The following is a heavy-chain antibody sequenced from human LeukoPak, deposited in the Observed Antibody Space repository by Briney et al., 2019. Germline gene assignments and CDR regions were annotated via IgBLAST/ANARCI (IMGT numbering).Heavy chain of an antibody. V-gene: IGHV1-18*01. D-gene: IGHD3-22*01. CDR1: GYTSTSYG. CDR3: ARGTPGYYDSSGYYYLPFDY. Sequence: GASVKVSCKASGYTSTSYGISWVRQAPGQGLEWMGWISAYNGNTHYAQKLQGRVTMTTDTSTSTAYMELRSLRSDDTAVYYCARGTPGYYDSSGYYYLPFDYWGQGTLVTVSS. CDR2: ISAYNGNT. J-gene: IGHJ4*02.